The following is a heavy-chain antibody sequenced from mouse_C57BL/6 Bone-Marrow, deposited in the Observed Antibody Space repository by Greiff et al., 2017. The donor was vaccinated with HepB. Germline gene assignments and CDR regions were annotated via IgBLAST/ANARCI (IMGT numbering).Heavy chain of an antibody. CDR2: ISSGSSTI. J-gene: IGHJ3*01. CDR3: ARQGYDEDWFAY. V-gene: IGHV5-17*01. D-gene: IGHD2-2*01. CDR1: GFTFSDYG. Sequence: VQLKESGGGLVKPGGSLKLSCAASGFTFSDYGMHWVRQAPEKGLEWVAYISSGSSTIYYADTVKGRFTISRDNAKNTLFLQMTSLRSEDTAMYYCARQGYDEDWFAYWGQGTLVTVSA.